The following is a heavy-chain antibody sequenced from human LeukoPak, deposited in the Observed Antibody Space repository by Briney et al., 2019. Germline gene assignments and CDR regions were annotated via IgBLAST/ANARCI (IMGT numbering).Heavy chain of an antibody. CDR2: ISSSSSDI. D-gene: IGHD4-23*01. Sequence: GGSLRLSCVTSKFTFSYYSMNWVRQAPGKGLEWVSSISSSSSDIYYADSLKGRFTISRDNAKNSLYLQMNSLRAEDTAVYYCARAVGNSEDFDYWGQGTLVTVSS. CDR1: KFTFSYYS. V-gene: IGHV3-21*01. CDR3: ARAVGNSEDFDY. J-gene: IGHJ4*02.